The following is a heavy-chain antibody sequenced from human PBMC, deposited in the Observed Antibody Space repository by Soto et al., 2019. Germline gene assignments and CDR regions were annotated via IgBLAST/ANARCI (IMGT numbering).Heavy chain of an antibody. Sequence: PGGSLRVSCAASGFPVSSNYMSWVRQAPGKGLEWVSVIYSGGSTYYADSVKGRFTISRHNSKNTLYLQMNSLRAEDTAVYYCASSVAATRTYYYYMDVWGKGTTVTVSS. CDR3: ASSVAATRTYYYYMDV. CDR1: GFPVSSNY. D-gene: IGHD2-15*01. CDR2: IYSGGST. V-gene: IGHV3-53*04. J-gene: IGHJ6*03.